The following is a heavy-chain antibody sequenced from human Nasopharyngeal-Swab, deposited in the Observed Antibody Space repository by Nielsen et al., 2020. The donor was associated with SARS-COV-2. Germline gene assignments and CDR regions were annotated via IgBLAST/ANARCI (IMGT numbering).Heavy chain of an antibody. CDR3: ARRGDCNGHPCYSDY. Sequence: GESLKISCKASGYSFTNYWIGWVRQMPGTGLEWMGLIYPGDSSIRYIPSFQGQVTISVDKSISTTYLQWSNLKASDAATYYCARRGDCNGHPCYSDYWGQGTLVTVSS. CDR1: GYSFTNYW. D-gene: IGHD2-21*02. CDR2: IYPGDSSI. J-gene: IGHJ4*02. V-gene: IGHV5-51*01.